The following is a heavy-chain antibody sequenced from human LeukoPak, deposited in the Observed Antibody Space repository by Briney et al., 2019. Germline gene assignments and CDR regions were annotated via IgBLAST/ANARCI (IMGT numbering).Heavy chain of an antibody. V-gene: IGHV1-2*02. CDR1: GYTFTVYY. CDR2: INPNSGGT. Sequence: ASVKVSCKASGYTFTVYYMHWVRQAPGQGLEWMGWINPNSGGTNYAQKFQGRVTMTRDTSISTAYMELSRLRSDDTAVYYCARVPYVWGSIDYWGQGTLVTASS. D-gene: IGHD3-16*01. CDR3: ARVPYVWGSIDY. J-gene: IGHJ4*02.